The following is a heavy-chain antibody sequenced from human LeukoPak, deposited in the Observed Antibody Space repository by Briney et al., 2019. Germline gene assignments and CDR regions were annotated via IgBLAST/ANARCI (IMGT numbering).Heavy chain of an antibody. CDR2: IYYSGST. D-gene: IGHD3-16*01. V-gene: IGHV4-59*08. CDR3: ARQVPFRRGYSGYDYYDYVWGSYYYDY. J-gene: IGHJ4*02. Sequence: PSETLSLTCTVSGGSTSSYYWSWIRQPPGKGLEWIGYIYYSGSTNYNPSLKSRVTISVDTSKNQFSLKLSSVTAADTAVYYCARQVPFRRGYSGYDYYDYVWGSYYYDYWGQGTLVTVSS. CDR1: GGSTSSYY.